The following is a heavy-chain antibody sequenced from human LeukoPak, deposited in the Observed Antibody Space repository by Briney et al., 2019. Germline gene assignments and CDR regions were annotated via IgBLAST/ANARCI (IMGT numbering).Heavy chain of an antibody. CDR2: IIPIFGTA. D-gene: IGHD1-1*01. V-gene: IGHV1-69*05. Sequence: ASVKVSCKASGGTFSSYAISWVRQAPGQGLEWMGRIIPIFGTANYAQKFQGRVTITTDESTSTAYMELSSLRSEDTAVYYCARNWNDVAGAEYFQHWGQGTLVTVSS. J-gene: IGHJ1*01. CDR3: ARNWNDVAGAEYFQH. CDR1: GGTFSSYA.